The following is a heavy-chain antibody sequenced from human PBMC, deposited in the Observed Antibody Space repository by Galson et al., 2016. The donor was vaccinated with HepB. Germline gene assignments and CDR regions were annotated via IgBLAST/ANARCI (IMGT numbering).Heavy chain of an antibody. CDR1: GFTFSSNW. CDR3: GTESYLKGHSIVVAAPSQT. D-gene: IGHD2-15*01. V-gene: IGHV3-53*01. Sequence: LRLSCATSGFTFSSNWMSWVRQAPGKGLEWVSVIYSGGGTYYADSVQGRFTISRDNSKNTVFLEMNSLRAEDTAVYYCGTESYLKGHSIVVAAPSQTWGRGTLVTVSS. CDR2: IYSGGGT. J-gene: IGHJ5*02.